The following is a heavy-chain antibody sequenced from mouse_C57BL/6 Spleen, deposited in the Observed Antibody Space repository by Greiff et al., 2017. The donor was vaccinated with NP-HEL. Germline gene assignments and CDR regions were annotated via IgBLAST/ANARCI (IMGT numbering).Heavy chain of an antibody. CDR3: ASWGSGVVARYFDG. J-gene: IGHJ1*03. CDR1: GYTFTDYY. V-gene: IGHV1-76*01. D-gene: IGHD1-1*01. CDR2: IYPGSGNT. Sequence: QVQLKESGAELVRPGASVKLSCKASGYTFTDYYINWVKQRPGQGLEWIARIYPGSGNTYYNEKFKGKATLTAAKSSSTAYMQLSSLTSEDSAVYVCASWGSGVVARYFDGWGTGTTVTVSS.